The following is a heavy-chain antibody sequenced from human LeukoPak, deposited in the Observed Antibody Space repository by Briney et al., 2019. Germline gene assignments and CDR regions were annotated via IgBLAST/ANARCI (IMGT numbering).Heavy chain of an antibody. J-gene: IGHJ4*02. V-gene: IGHV4-31*01. D-gene: IGHD2-2*01. Sequence: SQTLSLTCTVSNGSISSVGYYWSWIRQNPGKGLEFIGYIYHSGSTYYNPSLKRPITISMDTSENQFSLRLTAVTAADSAIYYCARTPSSTRVFDYWGQGTLVTVSS. CDR3: ARTPSSTRVFDY. CDR2: IYHSGST. CDR1: NGSISSVGYY.